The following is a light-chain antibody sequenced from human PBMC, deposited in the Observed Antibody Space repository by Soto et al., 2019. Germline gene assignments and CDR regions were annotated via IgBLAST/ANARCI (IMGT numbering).Light chain of an antibody. CDR3: RQYNTYFSLT. CDR1: QSISSW. V-gene: IGKV1-5*01. J-gene: IGKJ4*02. Sequence: INMTQSPSTLFASVGNRVTLPCRDSQSISSWLACYQQQPRKAPKLLIYDGASMGSAVPSRFSGSGAWTEFSLTTSSLQPDDVVSEYCRQYNTYFSLTFGRGTKVDIK. CDR2: DGA.